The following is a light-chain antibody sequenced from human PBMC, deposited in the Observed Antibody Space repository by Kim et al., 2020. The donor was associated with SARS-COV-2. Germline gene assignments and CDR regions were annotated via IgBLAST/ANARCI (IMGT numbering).Light chain of an antibody. CDR3: QQRSNWYS. CDR1: QSVSSY. V-gene: IGKV3-11*01. CDR2: DAS. Sequence: LSLSPGARATLSCRASQSVSSYLGWYQQKPGQAPRLLIYDASIRATGIPARFSGSGSGTDFTLTISSLEPEDFAVYYCQQRSNWYSFGQGTKLEI. J-gene: IGKJ2*03.